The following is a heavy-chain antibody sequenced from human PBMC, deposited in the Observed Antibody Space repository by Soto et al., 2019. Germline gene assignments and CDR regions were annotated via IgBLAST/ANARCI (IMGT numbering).Heavy chain of an antibody. V-gene: IGHV3-21*01. D-gene: IGHD4-17*01. CDR2: ISSSSSYI. CDR1: GFTFSSYS. Sequence: GGSLRLSCAASGFTFSSYSMNWVRQAPGKGLEWVSSISSSSSYIYYADSVKGRFTISRDNAKNSLYLQMNSLRAEDTAVYYCARGLGDYGDYVFDYWGQGTLVTVSS. J-gene: IGHJ4*02. CDR3: ARGLGDYGDYVFDY.